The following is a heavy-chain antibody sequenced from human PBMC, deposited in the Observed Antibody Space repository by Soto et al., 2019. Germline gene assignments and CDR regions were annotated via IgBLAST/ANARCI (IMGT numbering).Heavy chain of an antibody. CDR2: ISAYNGNI. J-gene: IGHJ4*02. Sequence: QIQLVQSGAEVKKPGASVKVSCKASGYTFSSYHITWVRQAPGQGLEWMGWISAYNGNINYAQNLQGRVTMTTDPSTSTAYMELRSLRSDDTAVYYCARDLPPVDYWGQGTLVTVSS. CDR1: GYTFSSYH. CDR3: ARDLPPVDY. V-gene: IGHV1-18*01.